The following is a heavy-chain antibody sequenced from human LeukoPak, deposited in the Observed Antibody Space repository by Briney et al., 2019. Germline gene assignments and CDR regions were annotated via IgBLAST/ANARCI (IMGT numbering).Heavy chain of an antibody. CDR3: ARDAREVRGAYMDV. Sequence: GGSLRLSCAASGFTFSSYWMSWVRQAPGKGLEWVANIKQDGREKYYVDSVKGRFTISRDNDKNSLYLQMNSLRAEDTAVYYCARDAREVRGAYMDVWGKGTTSPSP. J-gene: IGHJ6*03. V-gene: IGHV3-7*01. CDR2: IKQDGREK. D-gene: IGHD3-10*01. CDR1: GFTFSSYW.